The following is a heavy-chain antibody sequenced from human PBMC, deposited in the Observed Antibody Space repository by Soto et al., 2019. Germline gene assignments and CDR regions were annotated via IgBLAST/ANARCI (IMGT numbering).Heavy chain of an antibody. D-gene: IGHD2-2*01. CDR1: GGSISSSGYY. V-gene: IGHV4-39*01. CDR3: ARQRCRSTSSYQAS. Sequence: SETLSLTCTVSGGSISSSGYYWGWIRQPPGKGLEWIGSGFSSEKTYYNPSLKSRVTISIDTSKNQFSLKLTSVTAADTAIYYCARQRCRSTSSYQASWGQGTLVTVSS. J-gene: IGHJ5*02. CDR2: GFSSEKT.